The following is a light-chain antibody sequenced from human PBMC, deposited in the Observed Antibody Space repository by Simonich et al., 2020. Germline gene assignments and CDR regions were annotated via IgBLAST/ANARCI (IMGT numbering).Light chain of an antibody. CDR1: SGPSIYA. V-gene: IGLV4-69*01. CDR2: LNSDGSH. J-gene: IGLJ2*01. Sequence: QLVLTQSPSDSAPLGASVKLTCTLSSGPSIYAIAWHQQQPEKGPRYLMKLNSDGSHSKGDGIPDRFSGSSSGAERYLTISSLQSEDEADYYCQTWGTGIVVFGGGTKLTVL. CDR3: QTWGTGIVV.